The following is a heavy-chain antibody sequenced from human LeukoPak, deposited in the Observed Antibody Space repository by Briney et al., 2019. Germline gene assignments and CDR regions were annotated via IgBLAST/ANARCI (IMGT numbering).Heavy chain of an antibody. Sequence: ASVKVSCKASGYTFTSYGISWVRQAPGQGLEWMGWISAYNGNTNYAQKLQGRVTMTTDTSTNTAYMELRGLRSDDTAVYYCARWPYYYGSGSSFDYWGQGTLVTVSS. D-gene: IGHD3-10*01. CDR2: ISAYNGNT. J-gene: IGHJ4*02. V-gene: IGHV1-18*01. CDR3: ARWPYYYGSGSSFDY. CDR1: GYTFTSYG.